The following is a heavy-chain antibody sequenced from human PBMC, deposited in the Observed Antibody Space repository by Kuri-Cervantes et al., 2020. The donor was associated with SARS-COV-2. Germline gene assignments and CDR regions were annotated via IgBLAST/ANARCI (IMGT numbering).Heavy chain of an antibody. J-gene: IGHJ6*03. CDR1: GYSISSVYY. Sequence: ESLKISCAVSGYSISSVYYWGWIRQPPGKGREWIGSIYHSGSTYYNPSLKSRVTISVDTSKNQFSLKLSSLTAADTDVYHCARHPPRSSYYYYYLDVWGKGTTVTVSS. V-gene: IGHV4-38-2*01. CDR3: ARHPPRSSYYYYYLDV. CDR2: IYHSGST.